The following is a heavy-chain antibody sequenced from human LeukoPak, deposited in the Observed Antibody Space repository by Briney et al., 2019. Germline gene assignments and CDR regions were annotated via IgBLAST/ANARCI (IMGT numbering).Heavy chain of an antibody. CDR2: TSTYNGNT. CDR3: ARALLIPDAFDI. V-gene: IGHV1-18*01. Sequence: GASVKVSCKASGYTLTSYTVNWVRQAPGQGLEWMGWTSTYNGNTNYAQNFQDRVTMTTDTSTSTAYMELRSLRSDDTAVYYCARALLIPDAFDIWGQGTMVTVSS. D-gene: IGHD2-15*01. J-gene: IGHJ3*02. CDR1: GYTLTSYT.